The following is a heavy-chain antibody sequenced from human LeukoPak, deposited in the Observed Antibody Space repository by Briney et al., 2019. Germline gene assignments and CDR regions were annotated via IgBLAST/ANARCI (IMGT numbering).Heavy chain of an antibody. CDR2: INHSGST. CDR1: GGSFSGYY. V-gene: IGHV4-34*01. J-gene: IGHJ3*02. Sequence: PSETLSLTCAVYGGSFSGYYWSWIRQPPGKGLEWIGEINHSGSTNYNPSLKSRVTISVDTSKNQFSLKLSSVTAADTAVYYCARDGGSPGRDAFDIWGQGTMVTVSS. D-gene: IGHD1-26*01. CDR3: ARDGGSPGRDAFDI.